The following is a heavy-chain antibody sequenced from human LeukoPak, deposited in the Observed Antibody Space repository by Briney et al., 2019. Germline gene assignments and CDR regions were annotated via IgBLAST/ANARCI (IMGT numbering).Heavy chain of an antibody. CDR3: ARGGHGYYDSSGYYGY. CDR2: ISSSSSTI. D-gene: IGHD3-22*01. CDR1: GFTFSSYS. V-gene: IGHV3-48*01. J-gene: IGHJ4*02. Sequence: GGSLRLSSAASGFTFSSYSMNWVRQAPGKGLEWVSYISSSSSTIYYADSVKGRFTISRDNAKNSLYLQMNSLRAEDTAVYYCARGGHGYYDSSGYYGYWGQGTLVTVSS.